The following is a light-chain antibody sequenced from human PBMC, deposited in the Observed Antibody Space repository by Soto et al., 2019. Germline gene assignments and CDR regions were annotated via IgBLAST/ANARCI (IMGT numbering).Light chain of an antibody. CDR3: QQRSNWIT. Sequence: EFVLTQSPGTLSLSPGDRATLSCRASQIVSRYLAWYQQKPVQAPRLLIYDTSYRATGTPAMFSGSGSGTDFTLTISSLEPEDFAVYYCQQRSNWITFGQGTRLEIK. CDR1: QIVSRY. J-gene: IGKJ5*01. CDR2: DTS. V-gene: IGKV3-11*01.